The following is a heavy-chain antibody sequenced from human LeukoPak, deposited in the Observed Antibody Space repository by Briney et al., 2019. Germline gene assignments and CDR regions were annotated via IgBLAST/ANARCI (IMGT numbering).Heavy chain of an antibody. CDR1: GFTFSSYA. Sequence: GGSLRLSCAASGFTFSSYAMHWVRQAPGKGLEWVAVISYDGSNKYYADSVKGRFTISRDNSKNTLYLQMNSLRAEDTAVYYCAKDITMIVVSLFDYWGQGTLVTVSP. CDR2: ISYDGSNK. J-gene: IGHJ4*02. D-gene: IGHD3-22*01. CDR3: AKDITMIVVSLFDY. V-gene: IGHV3-30-3*01.